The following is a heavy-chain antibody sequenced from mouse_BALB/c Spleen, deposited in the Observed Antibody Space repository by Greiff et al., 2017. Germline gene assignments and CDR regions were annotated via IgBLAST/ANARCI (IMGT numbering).Heavy chain of an antibody. V-gene: IGHV2-9*02. Sequence: VQGVESGPGLVAPSQSLSITCTVSGFSLTSYGVHWVRQPPGKGLEWLGVIWAGGSTNYNSALMSRLSISKDNSKSQVFLKMNSLQTDDTAMYYCARANYYGSSWFAYWGQGTLVTVSA. CDR2: IWAGGST. D-gene: IGHD1-1*01. CDR1: GFSLTSYG. J-gene: IGHJ3*01. CDR3: ARANYYGSSWFAY.